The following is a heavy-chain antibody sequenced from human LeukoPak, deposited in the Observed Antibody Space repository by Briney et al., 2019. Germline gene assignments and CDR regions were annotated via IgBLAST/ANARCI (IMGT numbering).Heavy chain of an antibody. CDR2: IYYSGST. Sequence: SQTLSLTCTVSVGSISRGGYYWSWIRQHPGKGLEWIGYIYYSGSTYYNPSLKSRVTISVHTSKNQFSLKLSSVTAACTAVYYCARVRGGYKSGYFDYRGQGTLVTVSS. CDR3: ARVRGGYKSGYFDY. J-gene: IGHJ4*02. CDR1: VGSISRGGYY. D-gene: IGHD5-24*01. V-gene: IGHV4-31*03.